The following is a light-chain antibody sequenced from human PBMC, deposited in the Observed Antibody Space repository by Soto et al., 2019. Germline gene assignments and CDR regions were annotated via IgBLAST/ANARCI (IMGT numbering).Light chain of an antibody. CDR2: GAS. V-gene: IGKV3-20*01. Sequence: EIVLTQSPGTLSLSPGERAILSCRASQSVSSSYLAWYQQKPGQAPRLLIYGASSRATGIPDRFSGSGSGTDFTLTISRLEPEDFAVYYCHQYGSSPLTFGGGTKVEIK. J-gene: IGKJ4*01. CDR1: QSVSSSY. CDR3: HQYGSSPLT.